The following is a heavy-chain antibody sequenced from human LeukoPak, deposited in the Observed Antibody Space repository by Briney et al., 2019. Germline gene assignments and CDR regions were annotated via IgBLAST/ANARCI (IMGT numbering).Heavy chain of an antibody. CDR3: ARDKVPGDY. J-gene: IGHJ4*02. Sequence: TSETLSLTCAVSGYSISSGYYWGWIRQPPGKGLEWIGYIYYSGSTDYNPSLKSRVTISVDTSKNQFSLNLRSVTAADTAVYYCARDKVPGDYWGQGTLVTVSS. CDR1: GYSISSGYY. CDR2: IYYSGST. V-gene: IGHV4-61*01.